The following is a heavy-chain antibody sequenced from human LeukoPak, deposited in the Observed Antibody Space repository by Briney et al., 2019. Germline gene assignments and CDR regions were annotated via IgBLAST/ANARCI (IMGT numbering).Heavy chain of an antibody. V-gene: IGHV3-66*01. Sequence: GGSLRLSCAASGFTVSSNYMSWVRQAPGKGLEWVSVICSGGSTYYADAVKGRFTITRDNSKNTLYLQMNSLGAEDTAVYYCARAGWFDPRGQGTLVTVSS. J-gene: IGHJ5*02. CDR1: GFTVSSNY. CDR2: ICSGGST. CDR3: ARAGWFDP.